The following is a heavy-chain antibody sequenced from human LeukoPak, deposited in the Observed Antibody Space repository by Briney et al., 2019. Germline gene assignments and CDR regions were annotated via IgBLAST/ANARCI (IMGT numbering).Heavy chain of an antibody. CDR1: GYTFTGYY. CDR2: INPNSGDT. J-gene: IGHJ3*02. CDR3: ARPKYSSSWDAFDI. V-gene: IGHV1-2*02. Sequence: ASVKVSCKASGYTFTGYYIHWVRQAPGQGLEWMGWINPNSGDTKYAQKFQGRVTMTMDTSISTAYMELSRLRSDDTAVYYCARPKYSSSWDAFDIWGPGTMVTVSS. D-gene: IGHD6-13*01.